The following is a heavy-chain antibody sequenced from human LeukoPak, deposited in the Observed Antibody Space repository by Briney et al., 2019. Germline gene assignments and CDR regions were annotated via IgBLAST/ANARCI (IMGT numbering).Heavy chain of an antibody. Sequence: GGSLRLSCAASGFTFSAFWMHWVRQAPGKGLVWVSHINSDGSGTRYADSVKGRFTISRDNARNTLYLQMNSLRAEDTAVYYCARGRVFDTSGYPVDYWGQGTLVTVSS. CDR1: GFTFSAFW. CDR3: ARGRVFDTSGYPVDY. CDR2: INSDGSGT. V-gene: IGHV3-74*01. J-gene: IGHJ4*02. D-gene: IGHD3-22*01.